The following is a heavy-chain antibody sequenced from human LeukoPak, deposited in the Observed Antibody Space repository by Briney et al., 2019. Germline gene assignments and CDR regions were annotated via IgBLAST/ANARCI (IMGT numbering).Heavy chain of an antibody. CDR1: GGSISSNTYF. CDR3: ATSDTVSTYNWFDP. D-gene: IGHD5/OR15-5a*01. J-gene: IGHJ5*02. CDR2: IRYSGST. Sequence: SETLSLTCNVSGGSISSNTYFWGWIRRPPGKGLEWIESIRYSGSTYYNPSLKSRVTISVDTSNNQFSLHLTSLTAADTAVYYCATSDTVSTYNWFDPWGLGTLVTVS. V-gene: IGHV4-39*01.